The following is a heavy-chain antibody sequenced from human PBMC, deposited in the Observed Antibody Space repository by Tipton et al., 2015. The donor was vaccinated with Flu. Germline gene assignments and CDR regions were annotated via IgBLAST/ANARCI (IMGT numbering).Heavy chain of an antibody. CDR2: ISGSGALI. Sequence: SLRLSCAASGFTFSSYSLNWVRQAPGKGLEWVSYISGSGALIYYADSVKGRFTISRDKAKNSLYLQMNSLRDEDTAVYYCAKDSTPGGTWNWPYYYGIDVWGQGTTVTVSS. CDR3: AKDSTPGGTWNWPYYYGIDV. D-gene: IGHD6-13*01. CDR1: GFTFSSYS. V-gene: IGHV3-48*02. J-gene: IGHJ6*02.